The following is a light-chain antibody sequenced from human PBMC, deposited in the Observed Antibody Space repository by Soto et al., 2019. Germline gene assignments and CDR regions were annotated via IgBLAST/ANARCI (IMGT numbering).Light chain of an antibody. Sequence: AIQMTQSPSSLSASVGDRVTITCRASQGIGTELGWYQQRPGKAPRLLIYGTSTLQYGVPSRFGGSGSDTDFTLIISSLQPEDFATYYCLQDSSYPRTFGQGTKVEIK. V-gene: IGKV1-6*01. CDR2: GTS. CDR3: LQDSSYPRT. CDR1: QGIGTE. J-gene: IGKJ1*01.